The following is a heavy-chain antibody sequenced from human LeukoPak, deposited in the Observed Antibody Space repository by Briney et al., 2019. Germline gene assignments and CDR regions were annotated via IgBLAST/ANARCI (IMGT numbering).Heavy chain of an antibody. J-gene: IGHJ6*03. CDR1: GGPIHY. V-gene: IGHV4-59*11. CDR2: VHYSGDT. CDR3: ARLIRSGSYPYFYYYMDV. D-gene: IGHD3-3*01. Sequence: SETLSLTCSVSGGPIHYWSWIRQPPGRGLEWIAYVHYSGDTNYNPSLRSRLTISTDTSKNQFFLRLTSVTAADTAVYYCARLIRSGSYPYFYYYMDVWGKGTTVTVSS.